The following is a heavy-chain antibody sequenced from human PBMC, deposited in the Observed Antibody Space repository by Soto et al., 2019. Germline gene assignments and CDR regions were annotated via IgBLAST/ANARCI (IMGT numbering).Heavy chain of an antibody. CDR2: VIPIVGTA. J-gene: IGHJ6*02. V-gene: IGHV1-69*12. CDR3: ASHSGSSPEGRYYYGMDV. CDR1: GGTFSSYA. Sequence: QVQLVQSGAEVKKPGSSVKVSCKASGGTFSSYAISWVRQAPGQGLEWMGGVIPIVGTADYAQKFQGRVTITAAESTSTADMELSSLRSEDTAVYYCASHSGSSPEGRYYYGMDVWGQGTTVTVSS. D-gene: IGHD1-26*01.